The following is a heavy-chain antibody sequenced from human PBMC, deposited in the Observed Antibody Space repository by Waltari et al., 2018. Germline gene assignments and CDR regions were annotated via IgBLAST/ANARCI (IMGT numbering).Heavy chain of an antibody. CDR3: ATSRFEAAYDF. Sequence: EVKLVESGGGLVQPGGSLRLSCAASGLTFSNYWMTWVRQAPGKGLEWVANIKGDGNEKHSVDSANVRFTISRDIVRNSLYLEMTSLTVEDTAVYYCATSRFEAAYDFWGRGTMVTVSS. J-gene: IGHJ3*01. D-gene: IGHD3-3*01. CDR2: IKGDGNEK. CDR1: GLTFSNYW. V-gene: IGHV3-7*01.